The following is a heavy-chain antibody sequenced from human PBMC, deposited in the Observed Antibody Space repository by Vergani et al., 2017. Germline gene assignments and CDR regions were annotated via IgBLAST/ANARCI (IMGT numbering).Heavy chain of an antibody. CDR2: FEALADGGRI. J-gene: IGHJ4*02. D-gene: IGHD3-22*01. CDR1: GFHFSPAW. CDR3: TADLYLSSGDCGDY. V-gene: IGHV3-15*02. Sequence: EVRVVESGGTLVKPGGSLRLSCAASGFHFSPAWMSWVRQVPGKGLEWVGRFEALADGGRITYGAPVKGRFSLSRDDSENMFYLHMNSLKVEDTVIYYCTADLYLSSGDCGDYWGPGTLVTVSS.